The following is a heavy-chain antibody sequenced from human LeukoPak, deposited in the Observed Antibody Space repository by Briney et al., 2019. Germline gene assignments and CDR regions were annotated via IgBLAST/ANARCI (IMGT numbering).Heavy chain of an antibody. J-gene: IGHJ4*02. CDR2: IRYDGSNK. CDR3: AGPVVVPAALDY. V-gene: IGHV3-30*02. Sequence: GGSLRLSCAASGFTFSSYGMHWVRQAPGKGLEWVAFIRYDGSNKYYPDSVKGRFTISRDNSKNTLYLQMNSLRAEDTAVYYCAGPVVVPAALDYWGQGTLVTVSS. D-gene: IGHD2-2*01. CDR1: GFTFSSYG.